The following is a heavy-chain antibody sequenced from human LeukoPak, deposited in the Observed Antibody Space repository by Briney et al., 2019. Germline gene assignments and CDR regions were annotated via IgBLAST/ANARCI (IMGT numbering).Heavy chain of an antibody. CDR1: GYTFTGYY. D-gene: IGHD6-13*01. Sequence: GASVKVSCKASGYTFTGYYMHWVRQAPGQGLEWMGIINPSGGSTSYAQKFQGRVTMTRDTSTSTVYMELSSLRSEDTAVYYCARGSFLYSSSPKRVGFDYWGQGTLVTVSS. V-gene: IGHV1-46*01. J-gene: IGHJ4*02. CDR2: INPSGGST. CDR3: ARGSFLYSSSPKRVGFDY.